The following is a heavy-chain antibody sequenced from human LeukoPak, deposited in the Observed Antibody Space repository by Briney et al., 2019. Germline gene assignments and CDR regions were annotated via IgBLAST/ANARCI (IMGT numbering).Heavy chain of an antibody. CDR2: IYYSGTT. J-gene: IGHJ4*02. Sequence: SETLSLTCTVSGGSVSSGSYFWTWIRQPPGKGLDWIGYIYYSGTTNYNPSLKSRGTISVDPSKNQFSLKLSSVTAADTAVYYCARGALGEFDYWGQGTLVTVSS. V-gene: IGHV4-61*01. D-gene: IGHD3-10*01. CDR1: GGSVSSGSYF. CDR3: ARGALGEFDY.